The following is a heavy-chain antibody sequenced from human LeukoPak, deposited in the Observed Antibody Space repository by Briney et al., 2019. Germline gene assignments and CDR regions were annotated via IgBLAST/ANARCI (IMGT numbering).Heavy chain of an antibody. CDR3: ARDDTVTTRVGFID. Sequence: PGGSLRLSCAASGFTFRSYWMSWVRQAPGKALEWEANIKQDGSEKYYVDSVKGRFTISRDNTKNSLYLQMNSLRAEDTAVYYCARDDTVTTRVGFIDWGQGTLVTVSS. D-gene: IGHD4-17*01. CDR1: GFTFRSYW. J-gene: IGHJ4*02. CDR2: IKQDGSEK. V-gene: IGHV3-7*01.